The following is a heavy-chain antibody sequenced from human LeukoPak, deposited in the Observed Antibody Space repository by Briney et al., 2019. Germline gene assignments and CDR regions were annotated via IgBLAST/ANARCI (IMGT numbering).Heavy chain of an antibody. CDR3: ARAPRRRNDYGDY. J-gene: IGHJ4*02. D-gene: IGHD6-6*01. CDR1: GFTFSSYW. V-gene: IGHV3-7*01. Sequence: GGSLKLSCAASGFTFSSYWMTWVRQAPGKGLEWVANIKPDGSVGYYVDSVRGRFIISRDNAGNSLYLQMNCLRAEDTAVYYCARAPRRRNDYGDYWGQGTLVTVSS. CDR2: IKPDGSVG.